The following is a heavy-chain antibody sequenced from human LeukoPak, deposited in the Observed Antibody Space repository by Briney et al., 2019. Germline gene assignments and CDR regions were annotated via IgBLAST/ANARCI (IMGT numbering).Heavy chain of an antibody. CDR1: GYTFTSYG. J-gene: IGHJ4*02. Sequence: SVKVSCKASGYTFTSYGISWVRQAPGQGLEWMGRIIPIFGTANYAQKFQGRVTITTDESTSTAYMELSSLRSEDTAVYYCARVTPDYYGSGSYGYYFDYWGQGTLVTVSS. D-gene: IGHD3-10*01. CDR2: IIPIFGTA. CDR3: ARVTPDYYGSGSYGYYFDY. V-gene: IGHV1-69*05.